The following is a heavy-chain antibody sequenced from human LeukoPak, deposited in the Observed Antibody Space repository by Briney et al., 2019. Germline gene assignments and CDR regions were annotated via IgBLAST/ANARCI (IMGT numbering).Heavy chain of an antibody. CDR2: ISYDGGNE. J-gene: IGHJ6*02. Sequence: GGSLRLSCAASAFTFRSYGMHWVRQAPGKGLEWVALISYDGGNEYYGDSVKGRFTVSRDNSKNTLYLQMNSLRLQDTAVYYCAKDFGSAIPPLHLDVWGQGTTVTVSS. CDR3: AKDFGSAIPPLHLDV. D-gene: IGHD2-2*01. V-gene: IGHV3-30*18. CDR1: AFTFRSYG.